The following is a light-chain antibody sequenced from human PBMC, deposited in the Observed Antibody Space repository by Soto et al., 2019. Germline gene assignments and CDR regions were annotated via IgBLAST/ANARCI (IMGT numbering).Light chain of an antibody. V-gene: IGKV2-30*01. CDR2: NAF. J-gene: IGKJ2*01. CDR1: QSFVYSDGNAY. Sequence: DVVMTQSPLSLPVTLGQPASISCRSSQSFVYSDGNAYLSWFQQRPGQSPRRLIYNAFNRDSGVPDRFSGSGSGTEFTLKNSRVEAEDVGIYYCMQGTHWPPVTFGQGTKLEIK. CDR3: MQGTHWPPVT.